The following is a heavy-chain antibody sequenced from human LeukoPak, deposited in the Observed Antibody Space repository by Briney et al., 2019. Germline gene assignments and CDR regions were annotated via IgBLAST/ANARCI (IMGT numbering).Heavy chain of an antibody. CDR2: IKAYNGDT. J-gene: IGHJ4*02. CDR3: AREGGILGALDY. CDR1: GYTFTSYG. D-gene: IGHD1-26*01. Sequence: APVKVSCKASGYTFTSYGITWVRQAPGQGPEWMGWIKAYNGDTNYAQKFQGRVTMTTDTSTTTAYMELRSLRSDDTAVYYCAREGGILGALDYWGQGTLVTVSS. V-gene: IGHV1-18*01.